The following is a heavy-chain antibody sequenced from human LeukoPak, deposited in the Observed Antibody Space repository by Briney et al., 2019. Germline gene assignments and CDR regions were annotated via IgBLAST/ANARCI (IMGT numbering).Heavy chain of an antibody. CDR1: GYTFTSHY. J-gene: IGHJ4*02. V-gene: IGHV1-69*05. CDR2: IIPIFGTA. Sequence: ASVKVSCKPSGYTFTSHYMHWVRQAPGQGLEWMGGIIPIFGTANYAQKFQGRVTITTDESTSTAYMELSSLRSEDTAVYYCARQKARGYSYGPSYYFDYWGQGTLVTVSS. D-gene: IGHD5-18*01. CDR3: ARQKARGYSYGPSYYFDY.